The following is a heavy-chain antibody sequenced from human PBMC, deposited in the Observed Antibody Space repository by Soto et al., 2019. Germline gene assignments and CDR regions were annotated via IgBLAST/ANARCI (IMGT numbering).Heavy chain of an antibody. D-gene: IGHD2-15*01. V-gene: IGHV4-39*01. J-gene: IGHJ4*02. CDR3: ARSSYCSGGSCYFRHYFDY. CDR1: GGSISSSSYY. Sequence: SETLSLTCTVSGGSISSSSYYWGWIRQPPGKGLEWIGSIYYSGSTYYNPSLKSRVTISVDTSKNQFSLKLSSVTAADTAVYYCARSSYCSGGSCYFRHYFDYWGQGTLVTVSS. CDR2: IYYSGST.